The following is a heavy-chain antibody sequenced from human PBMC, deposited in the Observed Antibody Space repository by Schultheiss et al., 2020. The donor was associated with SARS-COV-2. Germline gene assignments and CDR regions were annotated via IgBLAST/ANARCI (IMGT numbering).Heavy chain of an antibody. V-gene: IGHV4-31*01. CDR2: IYYSGST. CDR3: ARVGYDSSGHQRMDAFDI. D-gene: IGHD3-22*01. Sequence: SETLSLTCAVSGGSISSGGYSWSWIRQPPGKGLEWIGYIYYSGSTYYNPSLKSLVTISVDTSKNQFSLKLSSVTAADTAVYYCARVGYDSSGHQRMDAFDIWGQGTMVTVSS. CDR1: GGSISSGGYS. J-gene: IGHJ3*02.